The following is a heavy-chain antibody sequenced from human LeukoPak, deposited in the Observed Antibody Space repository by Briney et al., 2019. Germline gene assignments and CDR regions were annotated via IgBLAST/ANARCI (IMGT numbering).Heavy chain of an antibody. CDR1: GGSISGSSYY. CDR3: ARLRILRGSYYPNWFDP. D-gene: IGHD1-26*01. CDR2: IYYSGST. V-gene: IGHV4-39*01. Sequence: SETLSLTCTVSGGSISGSSYYWGWIRQPPGKGLEWIGSIYYSGSTYYNPSLKSRVTISVDTSKNQFSLKLSSVTAADTAVYYCARLRILRGSYYPNWFDPWGQGTLVTVSS. J-gene: IGHJ5*02.